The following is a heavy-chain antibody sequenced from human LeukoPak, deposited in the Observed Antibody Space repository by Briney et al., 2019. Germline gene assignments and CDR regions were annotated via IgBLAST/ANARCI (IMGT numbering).Heavy chain of an antibody. CDR1: GGSFSGYY. D-gene: IGHD3-22*01. J-gene: IGHJ3*02. CDR3: ASLTTAEAFDI. V-gene: IGHV4-34*01. CDR2: INHSGST. Sequence: SETLSLTCAVYGGSFSGYYWSWIRQPPGKGLEWIGEINHSGSTNYNPSLKSRVTISVETSKNQFSLKLSAVTAADTAVYYCASLTTAEAFDIWGQGTMVTVSS.